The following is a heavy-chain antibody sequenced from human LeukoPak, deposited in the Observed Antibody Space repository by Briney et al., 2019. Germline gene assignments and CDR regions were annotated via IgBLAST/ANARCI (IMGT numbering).Heavy chain of an antibody. J-gene: IGHJ4*02. CDR3: AKARLSTGWAYNDY. CDR1: GFTFVNYA. D-gene: IGHD6-19*01. Sequence: GSLSLSCAASGFTFVNYAMRWVRQAPGKGLEWVSAVVGAGTTTFYADSVKGRFTISRDNSKNTVYLQINSLRAGDTAVYYCAKARLSTGWAYNDYWGQGTLVTVSS. V-gene: IGHV3-23*01. CDR2: VVGAGTTT.